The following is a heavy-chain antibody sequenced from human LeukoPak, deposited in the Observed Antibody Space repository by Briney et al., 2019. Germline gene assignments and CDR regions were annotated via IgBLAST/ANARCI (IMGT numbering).Heavy chain of an antibody. CDR1: GYTFTSYG. D-gene: IGHD5-12*01. CDR2: ISAYNGNT. Sequence: GASVKVSCKASGYTFTSYGIGWVRQAPGQGLEWMGWISAYNGNTNYAQKLQGRVTMTTDTSTSTAYMELRSLRSDDTAVYYCAREPDIVATMGAFDIWGQGTMVTVSS. V-gene: IGHV1-18*01. CDR3: AREPDIVATMGAFDI. J-gene: IGHJ3*02.